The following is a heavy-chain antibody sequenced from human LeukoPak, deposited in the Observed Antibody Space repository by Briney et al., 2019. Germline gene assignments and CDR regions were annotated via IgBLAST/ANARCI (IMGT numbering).Heavy chain of an antibody. CDR1: GDSISNHTSY. V-gene: IGHV4-34*01. CDR2: INHSGST. Sequence: PSETLSLTCTVSGDSISNHTSYWTWIRQPPGKGLEWIGEINHSGSTNYNPSLKSRVTISVDTSKNQFSLKLSSVTAADTAVYYCARGLLRYFDWLLPGSRYWFDPWGQGTLVTVSS. D-gene: IGHD3-9*01. CDR3: ARGLLRYFDWLLPGSRYWFDP. J-gene: IGHJ5*02.